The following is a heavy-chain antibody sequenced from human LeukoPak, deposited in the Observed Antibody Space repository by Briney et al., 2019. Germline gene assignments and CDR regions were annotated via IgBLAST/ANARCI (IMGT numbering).Heavy chain of an antibody. CDR2: MNPNSGNS. Sequence: ASVKVSCKASGYTFTNYDINWVRQATGQGLEWMGYMNPNSGNSAYAQKFQGRVTITTDASISTTYMELSGLRSEDTALYYCAREGLDYWGQGTLVTVSS. J-gene: IGHJ4*02. V-gene: IGHV1-8*01. CDR1: GYTFTNYD. CDR3: AREGLDY.